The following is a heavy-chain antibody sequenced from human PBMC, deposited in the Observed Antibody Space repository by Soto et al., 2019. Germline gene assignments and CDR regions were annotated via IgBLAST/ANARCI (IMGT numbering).Heavy chain of an antibody. J-gene: IGHJ6*02. CDR3: ARERRFLEWSVSYGMDV. D-gene: IGHD3-3*01. Sequence: QVQLVESGGGVVQPGRSLRLSCAASGFTFSDYGMHWVRQAPGKGLEWVAMIWYDGSNENYVDSVKGRFTISRDNAKSTLYLQMNSLRAEDTAVYYCARERRFLEWSVSYGMDVWGQGTTVTVSS. V-gene: IGHV3-33*01. CDR2: IWYDGSNE. CDR1: GFTFSDYG.